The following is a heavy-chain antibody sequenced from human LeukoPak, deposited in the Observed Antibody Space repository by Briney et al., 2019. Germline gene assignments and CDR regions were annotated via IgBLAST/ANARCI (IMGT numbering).Heavy chain of an antibody. D-gene: IGHD5-18*01. CDR2: INPNSGGT. Sequence: ASVKVSCKASGYTFTGYYMHWVRQAPGQGLEWMGWINPNSGGTNYAQKLQGRVTMTTDTSTSTAYMELRSLRSDDTAVYYCARSGYSYGYYYYYYMDVWGKGTTVTISS. V-gene: IGHV1-2*02. CDR1: GYTFTGYY. CDR3: ARSGYSYGYYYYYYMDV. J-gene: IGHJ6*03.